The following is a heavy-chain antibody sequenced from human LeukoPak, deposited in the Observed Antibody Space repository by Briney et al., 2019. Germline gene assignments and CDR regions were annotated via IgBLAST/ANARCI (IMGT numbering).Heavy chain of an antibody. V-gene: IGHV1-2*02. CDR1: GYTFTVYY. Sequence: ASVKVSRKASGYTFTVYYIHWVRQAPGQGLEGVGWINPNSGGTNYAQKFQVSVTMTRDTSISTAYMELSRLRSDATDVYYCAKVGSYGSGSHFDYWGQGTLVTVSS. CDR2: INPNSGGT. J-gene: IGHJ4*02. D-gene: IGHD3-10*01. CDR3: AKVGSYGSGSHFDY.